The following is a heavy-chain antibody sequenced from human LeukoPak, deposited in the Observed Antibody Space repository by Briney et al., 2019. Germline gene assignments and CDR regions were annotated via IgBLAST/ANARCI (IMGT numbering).Heavy chain of an antibody. D-gene: IGHD6-19*01. CDR3: ARNQARQWLSSGDY. CDR1: GFTFSDHA. J-gene: IGHJ4*02. V-gene: IGHV3-30*04. Sequence: GGSLRLSCTASGFTFSDHAMHWVRQAPGKGLEWVTVISYHARDQFYADSVKGRFTISRDNAKNSLYLQMNSLRAEDTAVYYCARNQARQWLSSGDYWGQGTLVTVSS. CDR2: ISYHARDQ.